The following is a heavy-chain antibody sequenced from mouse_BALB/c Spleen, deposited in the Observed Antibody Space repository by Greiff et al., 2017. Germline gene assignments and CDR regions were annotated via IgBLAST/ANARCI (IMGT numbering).Heavy chain of an antibody. CDR1: GYSITSDYA. J-gene: IGHJ2*01. Sequence: EVQLQQSGPGLVKPSQSLSLTCTVTGYSITSDYAWNWIRQFPGNKLEWMGYISYSGSTSYNPSLKSRISITRDTSKNQFFLQLNSVTTEDTATYYCARNYYDYDVEDLYYFDYWGQGTTLTVSS. CDR2: ISYSGST. V-gene: IGHV3-2*02. CDR3: ARNYYDYDVEDLYYFDY. D-gene: IGHD2-4*01.